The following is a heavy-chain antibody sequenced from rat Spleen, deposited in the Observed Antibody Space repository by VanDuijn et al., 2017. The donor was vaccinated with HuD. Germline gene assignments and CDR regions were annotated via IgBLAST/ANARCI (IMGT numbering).Heavy chain of an antibody. V-gene: IGHV3-1*01. D-gene: IGHD1-10*01. CDR2: ISYSGST. CDR1: DYSITSNY. CDR3: ARRRGQVYNNYFDY. Sequence: EVQLQESGPGLVKPSQSLSLTCSVTDYSITSNYWDWIRKFPGNKMEWIGHISYSGSTNYNPSLKSRISITRDTSKNQFFLQLNSVTTEDTATYYCARRRGQVYNNYFDYWGQRVMVTVSS. J-gene: IGHJ2*01.